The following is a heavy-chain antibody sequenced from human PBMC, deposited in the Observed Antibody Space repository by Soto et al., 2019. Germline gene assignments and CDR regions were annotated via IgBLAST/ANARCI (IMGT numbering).Heavy chain of an antibody. CDR3: SGCSGGACHKNYGMDV. CDR2: ISPSSVHI. V-gene: IGHV3-21*06. Sequence: EVHLVESGGGLVKPGGSLRLSCAVSGFTFSSCTLNWVSPAPGKGLEWVSSISPSSVHIYYAASLKGRFTISRDNAKNSPFLPMTSLRGEDTAVYYCSGCSGGACHKNYGMDVWGQWTTVTVSS. CDR1: GFTFSSCT. D-gene: IGHD2-15*01. J-gene: IGHJ6*02.